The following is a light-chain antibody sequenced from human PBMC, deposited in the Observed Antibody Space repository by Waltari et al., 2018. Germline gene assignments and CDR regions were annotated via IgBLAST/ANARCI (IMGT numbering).Light chain of an antibody. V-gene: IGLV1-47*01. CDR1: NSNIGRNS. CDR2: RDD. Sequence: SVLTQPPSVSGTPGQTVTISCFGTNSNIGRNSVFWYQQLPGTAPKLLIYRDDQRPSGVPDRFSGSKSGTSASLAIRGLRSEDEADYYCAAWDDSLSVSYVFGSGTKVTV. J-gene: IGLJ1*01. CDR3: AAWDDSLSVSYV.